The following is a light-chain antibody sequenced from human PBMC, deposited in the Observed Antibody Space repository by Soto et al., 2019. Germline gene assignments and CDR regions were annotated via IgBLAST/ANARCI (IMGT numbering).Light chain of an antibody. J-gene: IGKJ4*01. CDR3: QQRASWPLT. CDR2: DTS. CDR1: QSVSSY. V-gene: IGKV3-11*01. Sequence: EIVLTQSPATLSLSPGERATLSCRASQSVSSYLGWYQQKPGRAPRLLIYDTSNRATGIPARFSGSGSGTDFSLTISSLEPEDFAVYYCQQRASWPLTFGGGTKVEIK.